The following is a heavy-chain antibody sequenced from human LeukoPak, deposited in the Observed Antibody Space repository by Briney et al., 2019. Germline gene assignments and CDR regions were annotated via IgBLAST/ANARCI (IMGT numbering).Heavy chain of an antibody. V-gene: IGHV1-18*01. D-gene: IGHD4-17*01. Sequence: ASVKVSCKASGYTFTTYGISWVRQAPGQGLEWMGWISTYNGNTNYAQKLQDRVTMTTDTSTSTAYMEVRSLTSDDTAVYYCARDSGYGDYVGNPWGQGTLVTVSS. CDR2: ISTYNGNT. CDR3: ARDSGYGDYVGNP. CDR1: GYTFTTYG. J-gene: IGHJ5*02.